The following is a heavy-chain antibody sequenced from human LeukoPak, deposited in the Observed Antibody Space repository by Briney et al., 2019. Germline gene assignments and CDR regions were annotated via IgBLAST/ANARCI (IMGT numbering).Heavy chain of an antibody. CDR3: ARGGGNSRLGGYYYYYMDV. CDR1: GGTFSSYA. V-gene: IGHV1-69*05. CDR2: IIPIFGTA. J-gene: IGHJ6*03. D-gene: IGHD4-23*01. Sequence: RASVKVSXKASGGTFSSYAISWVRQAPGQGLEWMGRIIPIFGTANYAQKFQGRVTITTDESTSTAYMELSSLRSEDTAVYYCARGGGNSRLGGYYYYYMDVWGKGTTVTVSS.